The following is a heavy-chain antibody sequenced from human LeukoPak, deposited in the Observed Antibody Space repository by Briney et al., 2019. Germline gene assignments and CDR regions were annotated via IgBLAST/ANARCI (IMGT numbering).Heavy chain of an antibody. CDR1: GFTFSTYA. CDR3: AKDQALSLSSSRALDY. J-gene: IGHJ4*02. V-gene: IGHV3-23*01. D-gene: IGHD2-2*01. CDR2: ISSSGGSP. Sequence: PGGSLRLSCVASGFTFSTYALSWVRQAPGKGLEWVSAISSSGGSPYYADSVNGRFTISRGNSKNTLYLQMNSLRAEDTALYYCAKDQALSLSSSRALDYWGQGTLVTVSS.